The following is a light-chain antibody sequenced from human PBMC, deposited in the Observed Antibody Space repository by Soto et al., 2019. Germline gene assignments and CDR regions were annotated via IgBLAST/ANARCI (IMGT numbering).Light chain of an antibody. CDR2: GAS. CDR3: QQYNNWET. Sequence: EIVMTQSPATLSVFPGERATLSCRASQSVSSNLAWYQQKPGQAPRLLIYGASTRATGIPARFSGSGSGTEFTLTISSLQSEDYAVYYCQQYNNWETFGPGTKVDIK. V-gene: IGKV3-15*01. J-gene: IGKJ3*01. CDR1: QSVSSN.